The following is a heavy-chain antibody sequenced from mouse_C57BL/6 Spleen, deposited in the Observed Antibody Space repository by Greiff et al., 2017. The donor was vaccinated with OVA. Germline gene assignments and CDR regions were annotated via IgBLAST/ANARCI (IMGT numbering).Heavy chain of an antibody. D-gene: IGHD3-2*02. V-gene: IGHV2-2*01. CDR3: ARNYEDGSGYWFAY. CDR2: IWSGGGT. J-gene: IGHJ3*01. CDR1: GFSLTSYG. Sequence: VMLVESGPGLVQPSQSLSITCTVSGFSLTSYGVHWVRQSPGKGLEWLGVIWSGGGTDYNAAFISRLSISTDNSKSQVFFKMNSLQADDTAIYYCARNYEDGSGYWFAYWGQGTLVTVSA.